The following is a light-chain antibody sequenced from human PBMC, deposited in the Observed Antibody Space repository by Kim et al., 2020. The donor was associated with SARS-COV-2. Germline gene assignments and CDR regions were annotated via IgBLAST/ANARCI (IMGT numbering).Light chain of an antibody. Sequence: KAVTLECTRSSGSIAGNYVQWYQQRPGSVPTIVIYEDNQRPSGVPDRFSRSIDSSSNSASLTISRLKTEDEADYYCQSSDSGTLWVFGGGTQLTVL. CDR1: SGSIAGNY. CDR2: EDN. CDR3: QSSDSGTLWV. J-gene: IGLJ3*02. V-gene: IGLV6-57*03.